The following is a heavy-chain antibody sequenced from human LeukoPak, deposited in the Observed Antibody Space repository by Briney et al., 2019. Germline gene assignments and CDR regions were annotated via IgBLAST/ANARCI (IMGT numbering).Heavy chain of an antibody. V-gene: IGHV1-69*13. Sequence: SVKVSCKASVGTFSRYAISWVRPAPGQGLEWMGGIIPIFGTANYAQKFQGRVTLTADESTSTAYMELSSLRSEDTAVYYCARVVDYDFWSGYYWFDPWGQGTLVTVSS. J-gene: IGHJ5*02. CDR3: ARVVDYDFWSGYYWFDP. D-gene: IGHD3-3*01. CDR1: VGTFSRYA. CDR2: IIPIFGTA.